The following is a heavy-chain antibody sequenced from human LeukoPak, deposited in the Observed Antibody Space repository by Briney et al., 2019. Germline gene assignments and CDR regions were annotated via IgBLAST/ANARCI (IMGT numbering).Heavy chain of an antibody. J-gene: IGHJ4*02. V-gene: IGHV1-2*02. CDR3: ARDPGSGYDSYFDY. Sequence: ASVKVSCKASGYTFTGYYMHWVRQAPGQGLEWMGWINPSSGGTNYAQKFQGRVTMTRDTSISTAYMELSRLRSDDTAVYYCARDPGSGYDSYFDYWGQGTLVTVSS. CDR1: GYTFTGYY. CDR2: INPSSGGT. D-gene: IGHD5-12*01.